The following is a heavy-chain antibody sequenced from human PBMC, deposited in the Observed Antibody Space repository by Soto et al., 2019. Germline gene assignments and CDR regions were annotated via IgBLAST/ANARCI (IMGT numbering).Heavy chain of an antibody. V-gene: IGHV4-31*03. J-gene: IGHJ6*02. CDR2: IYYSGST. CDR3: ARVPDSSSWYGNYYYGMDV. D-gene: IGHD6-13*01. Sequence: SETLSLTCTVSGGSISSGGYYWSWIRQHPGKGLEWIGYIYYSGSTYFNPSLKSRVTISVDTSKNQFSLKLSSVTAADTAVYYCARVPDSSSWYGNYYYGMDVWGQGTTVTSP. CDR1: GGSISSGGYY.